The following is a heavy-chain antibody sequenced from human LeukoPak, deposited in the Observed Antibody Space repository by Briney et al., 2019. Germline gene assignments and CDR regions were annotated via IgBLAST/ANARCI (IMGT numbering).Heavy chain of an antibody. V-gene: IGHV4-39*07. Sequence: PSETLSLTCTVSVGSISSSSYYWGWIRQAPGMGLEWIGNIYYSGSTYYNPSLKSRVTISVDTSKNQFSLKLSSVTAADTAVYYCARDSSGWYSNFDYWGQGTLVTVSS. J-gene: IGHJ4*02. CDR3: ARDSSGWYSNFDY. CDR2: IYYSGST. CDR1: VGSISSSSYY. D-gene: IGHD6-19*01.